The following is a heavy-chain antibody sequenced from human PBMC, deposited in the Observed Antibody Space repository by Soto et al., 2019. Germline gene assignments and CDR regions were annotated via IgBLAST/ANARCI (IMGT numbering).Heavy chain of an antibody. D-gene: IGHD2-15*01. CDR3: AREENCSDGICYSEYFQR. CDR1: GCIFTAYS. CDR2: VNPSGGST. V-gene: IGHV1-46*01. J-gene: IGHJ1*01. Sequence: QVQLVQSGAEVKKPGASVKVSCKASGCIFTAYSMHWVRQAPGQGLEWMGVVNPSGGSTNYAQKFQGRITMTRDTSTSTVYMDLSSLTSEDTAVYYCAREENCSDGICYSEYFQRWGQGTLVTVSS.